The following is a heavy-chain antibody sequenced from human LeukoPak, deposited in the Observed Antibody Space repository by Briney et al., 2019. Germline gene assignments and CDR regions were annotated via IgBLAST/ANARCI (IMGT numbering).Heavy chain of an antibody. CDR3: ARYHCGSTYCPGVDF. CDR2: IWNSGNS. D-gene: IGHD2-2*01. Sequence: PSETLSLTCTVSAGSINSGGYFWTWVRQHPGEGLEWIGYIWNSGNSYYNPSLSSRVIISADSSKSTLSLKLSSVTAADTAVYYCARYHCGSTYCPGVDFYGQGTLVTVPS. CDR1: AGSINSGGYF. J-gene: IGHJ4*02. V-gene: IGHV4-31*03.